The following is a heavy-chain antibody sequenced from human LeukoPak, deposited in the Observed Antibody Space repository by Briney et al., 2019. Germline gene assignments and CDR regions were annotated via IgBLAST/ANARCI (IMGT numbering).Heavy chain of an antibody. CDR2: IFPGDSDT. D-gene: IGHD3-16*01. CDR1: GNSITTYW. Sequence: GESLKISCKASGNSITTYWIGWVRQKPGKGLEWMGLIFPGDSDTKYSPSFQGQVTISADKSISTAYLQWSSLKASDTAMYYCATYFAGAETSDIWGQGTMVTVSS. J-gene: IGHJ3*02. CDR3: ATYFAGAETSDI. V-gene: IGHV5-51*01.